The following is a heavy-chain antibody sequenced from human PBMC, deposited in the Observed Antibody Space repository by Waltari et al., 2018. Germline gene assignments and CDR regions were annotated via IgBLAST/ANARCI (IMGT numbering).Heavy chain of an antibody. V-gene: IGHV3-33*01. CDR2: IWYDGSNK. Sequence: QVQLVESGGGVVQPGRSLRISCAASGFTFSRYGMHWVRQAPGKGLEWVAVIWYDGSNKYYADSVKGRFTISRDNSKNTLYLQMNSLRAEDTAVYYCAREGHIDAFDIWGQGTMVTVSS. J-gene: IGHJ3*02. CDR3: AREGHIDAFDI. CDR1: GFTFSRYG.